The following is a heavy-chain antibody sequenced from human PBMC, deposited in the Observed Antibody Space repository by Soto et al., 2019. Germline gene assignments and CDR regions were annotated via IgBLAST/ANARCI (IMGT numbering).Heavy chain of an antibody. CDR3: AKAITGTTSEYFQH. D-gene: IGHD1-7*01. Sequence: LRLSCAASGFTFDDYTMHWVRQAPGKGLEWVSLISWDGGSTYYADSVKGRFTISRDNSKNSLYLQMNSLRTEDTALYYCAKAITGTTSEYFQHWGQGTLVTVSS. J-gene: IGHJ1*01. CDR1: GFTFDDYT. V-gene: IGHV3-43*01. CDR2: ISWDGGST.